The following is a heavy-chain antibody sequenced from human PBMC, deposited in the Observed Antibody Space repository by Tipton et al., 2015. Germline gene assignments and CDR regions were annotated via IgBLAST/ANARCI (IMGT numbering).Heavy chain of an antibody. Sequence: SLRLSCEASGFSLSTYWMSWVRQTPGKGLEWVANTKHDGSEKHYVDSVKGRFAISRDNAKNSLDLQMNSLRAEDTAVYYCARSGYCSGGSCPYYGMDVWGQGTTVTVSS. CDR1: GFSLSTYW. D-gene: IGHD2-15*01. CDR2: TKHDGSEK. J-gene: IGHJ6*02. V-gene: IGHV3-7*01. CDR3: ARSGYCSGGSCPYYGMDV.